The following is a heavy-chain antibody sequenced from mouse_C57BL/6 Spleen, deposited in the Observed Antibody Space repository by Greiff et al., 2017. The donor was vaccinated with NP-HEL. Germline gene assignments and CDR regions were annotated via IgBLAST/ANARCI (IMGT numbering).Heavy chain of an antibody. CDR2: INPSNGGT. J-gene: IGHJ4*01. Sequence: QVQLQQPGTELVKPGASVKLSCKASGYTFTSYWMHWVKQRPGQGLEWIGNINPSNGGTNYNEQFKSKATLTVDKSSSTAYMQLSSLTSEDAAVYYCARSSYDGYYVAMDYWGQGTSVTVSS. D-gene: IGHD2-3*01. CDR3: ARSSYDGYYVAMDY. V-gene: IGHV1-53*01. CDR1: GYTFTSYW.